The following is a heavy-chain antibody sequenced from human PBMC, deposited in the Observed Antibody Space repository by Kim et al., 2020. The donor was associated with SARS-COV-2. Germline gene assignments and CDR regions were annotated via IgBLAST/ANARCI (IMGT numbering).Heavy chain of an antibody. V-gene: IGHV4-59*08. CDR1: GGSISSYY. CDR2: IYYSGST. J-gene: IGHJ4*02. CDR3: ARQGGDSSSWASFDY. Sequence: SETLSLTCTVSGGSISSYYWSWIRQPPGKGLEWIGYIYYSGSTNYNPSLKSRVTISVDTSKNQFSLKLSSVTAADTAVYYCARQGGDSSSWASFDYWGQGTLVTVSS. D-gene: IGHD6-13*01.